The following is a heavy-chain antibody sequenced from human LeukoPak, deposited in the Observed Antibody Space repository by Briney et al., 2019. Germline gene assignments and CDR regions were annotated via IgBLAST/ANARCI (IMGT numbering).Heavy chain of an antibody. D-gene: IGHD3-10*01. V-gene: IGHV3-21*01. J-gene: IGHJ4*02. CDR2: ISSSSSHM. CDR1: GFTFKTYS. CDR3: ARDDTSAHFFDY. Sequence: GGSLRLSCAASGFTFKTYSTNWVRQAPGKGLEWVSSISSSSSHMYYADSVKGRFTISRDNAKNSLYLQMNTLRAEDTAVYYCARDDTSAHFFDYWGQGTLVTVSS.